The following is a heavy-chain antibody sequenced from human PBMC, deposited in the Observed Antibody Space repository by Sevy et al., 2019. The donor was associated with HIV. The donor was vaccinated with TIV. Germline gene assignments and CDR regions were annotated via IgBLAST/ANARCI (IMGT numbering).Heavy chain of an antibody. CDR2: IYSGGST. D-gene: IGHD1-20*01. Sequence: GGSLRLSCAASGFTVSSNYMSWVRQAPGKGLEWVSVIYSGGSTYYADSVKGRFTISRDNSKNTLYLQMNSLRAEDTAVYYCARDLVGGITRTRDAFDIWGQGTMVTVSS. CDR1: GFTVSSNY. V-gene: IGHV3-53*01. CDR3: ARDLVGGITRTRDAFDI. J-gene: IGHJ3*02.